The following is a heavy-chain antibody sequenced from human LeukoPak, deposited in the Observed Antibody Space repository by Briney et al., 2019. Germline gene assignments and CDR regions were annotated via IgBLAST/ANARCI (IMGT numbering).Heavy chain of an antibody. Sequence: PGGSLGLSCAASGFTFSSYSMNWVRQAPGKGLEWVSSISSSSSYIYYADSVKGRFTISRDNAKNSLYLQMNSLRAEDTAVYYCARDHVDTAMVTTYFDYWGQGTLVTVSS. CDR1: GFTFSSYS. J-gene: IGHJ4*02. D-gene: IGHD5-18*01. CDR3: ARDHVDTAMVTTYFDY. CDR2: ISSSSSYI. V-gene: IGHV3-21*01.